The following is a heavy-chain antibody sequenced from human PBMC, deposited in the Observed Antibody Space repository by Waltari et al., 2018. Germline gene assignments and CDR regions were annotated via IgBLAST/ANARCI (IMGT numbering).Heavy chain of an antibody. D-gene: IGHD5-18*01. CDR3: ARDDSYGQFMRFDF. CDR2: IYSGGNT. J-gene: IGHJ4*02. Sequence: EVQLVESGGGLIQPGGSLRLSCEASGLTVSRNYMSWVRQAPGKGLESLSAIYSGGNTFYSDPLKGRFNISIDNSKNTLYLQMNSLRVDDTAVYYCARDDSYGQFMRFDFWGQGTVVTVSS. V-gene: IGHV3-53*01. CDR1: GLTVSRNY.